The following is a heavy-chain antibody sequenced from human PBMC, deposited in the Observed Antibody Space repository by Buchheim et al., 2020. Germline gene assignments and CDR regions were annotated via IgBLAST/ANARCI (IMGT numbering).Heavy chain of an antibody. D-gene: IGHD3-16*02. CDR2: IYYSGST. V-gene: IGHV4-39*02. CDR1: GGSISSSSYY. CDR3: AREVGHDYIWGSYPEEYYFDY. J-gene: IGHJ4*02. Sequence: QLQLQESGPGLVKPSETLSLTCTVSGGSISSSSYYWGWIRQPPGKGLEWIGSIYYSGSTYYNPSLKSRVTISVDTSKNQFSLKLSSVTAADTAVYYCAREVGHDYIWGSYPEEYYFDYWGQGTL.